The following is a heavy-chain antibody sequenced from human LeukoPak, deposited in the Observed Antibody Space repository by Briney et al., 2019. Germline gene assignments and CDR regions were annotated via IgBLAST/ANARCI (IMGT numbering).Heavy chain of an antibody. V-gene: IGHV4-4*07. J-gene: IGHJ4*02. D-gene: IGHD6-19*01. CDR1: GGSISSYY. Sequence: SSETLSLTCTVSGGSISSYYWSWIRQPAGKGLGWIGRIDTSGNTNYKPSLKSRVTMSVDTSKKQFSLKLSSVTAADTAVYYCARGGWPDYWGQGTLVTVSS. CDR2: IDTSGNT. CDR3: ARGGWPDY.